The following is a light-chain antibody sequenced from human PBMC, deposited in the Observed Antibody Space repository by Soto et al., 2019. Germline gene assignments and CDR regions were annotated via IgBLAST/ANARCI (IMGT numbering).Light chain of an antibody. CDR1: SSDVGGYNF. CDR3: SSYATSILEV. CDR2: DVS. Sequence: SVLTQPASVSGSPGQSITISCTGTSSDVGGYNFVSWYQQHPGKAPKLMIYDVSNRPSGVSDRFSGSKSGNTASLTIFGLQAEDEADYYCSSYATSILEVFGTGTKLTVL. V-gene: IGLV2-14*03. J-gene: IGLJ1*01.